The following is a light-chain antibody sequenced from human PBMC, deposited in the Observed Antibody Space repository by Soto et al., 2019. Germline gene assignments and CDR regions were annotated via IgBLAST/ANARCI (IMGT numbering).Light chain of an antibody. CDR1: QDFSTH. V-gene: IGKV1-9*01. CDR2: SSS. J-gene: IGKJ4*01. Sequence: DIQLTQSPSFLSASVGDRVTITCRASQDFSTHLAWYQQKPGRAPKRLMFSSSTLQSGVPSGFSGSGSGTEFPLTISSLQPEDFATCSGQQVKHYPLSFGGGTKVEIK. CDR3: QQVKHYPLS.